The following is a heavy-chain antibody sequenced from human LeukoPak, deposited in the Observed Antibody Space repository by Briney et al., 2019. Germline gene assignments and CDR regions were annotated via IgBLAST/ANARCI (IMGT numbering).Heavy chain of an antibody. CDR2: IYSGGST. V-gene: IGHV3-53*01. CDR1: GFTVSSNH. D-gene: IGHD3-22*01. J-gene: IGHJ3*02. CDR3: ARSHSSGYYVAFDI. Sequence: GGSLRLSCVASGFTVSSNHMSWVRQAPGKGLEWVSVIYSGGSTYHADSVKGRFTISRDNSKNTLYLQMNSLRAEDTAMYYCARSHSSGYYVAFDIWGQGTMVTVSS.